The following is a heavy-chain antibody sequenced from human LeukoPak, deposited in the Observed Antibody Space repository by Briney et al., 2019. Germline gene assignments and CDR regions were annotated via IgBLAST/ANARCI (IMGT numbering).Heavy chain of an antibody. V-gene: IGHV1-69*13. CDR2: TIPIFGTA. Sequence: SVKVSCKASGYTFSNYAISWVRQAPGQGLEWMGGTIPIFGTAHYAQRFQGRVTIAADGSTSTVYMELSSLRSEDTAVYYCARAHSRNYYYYGMDVWGQGTTVTVSS. J-gene: IGHJ6*02. D-gene: IGHD2-15*01. CDR1: GYTFSNYA. CDR3: ARAHSRNYYYYGMDV.